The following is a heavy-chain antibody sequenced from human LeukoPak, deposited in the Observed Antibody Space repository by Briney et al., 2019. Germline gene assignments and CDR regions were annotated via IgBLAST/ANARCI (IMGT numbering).Heavy chain of an antibody. CDR3: ARGGRYYFS. CDR2: VKDDGSEK. D-gene: IGHD1-26*01. CDR1: GCIFSNYW. Sequence: GGSLRLSCAASGCIFSNYWMSWVRQAPGKGLEWVANVKDDGSEKHYVDAVKGRFTISRDNAKNSLYLQMDSLRVEDTAVYYCARGGRYYFSWGQGTLVTVSS. V-gene: IGHV3-7*05. J-gene: IGHJ5*02.